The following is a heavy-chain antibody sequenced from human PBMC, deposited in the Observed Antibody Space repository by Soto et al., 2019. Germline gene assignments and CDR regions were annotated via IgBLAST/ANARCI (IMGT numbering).Heavy chain of an antibody. V-gene: IGHV1-3*01. CDR3: ARAVAVPADFDY. Sequence: LVKVSCKASGYTFTGYAMHWVRQAPGQRLEWMGWINAGNGNTKYSQKFQGRVTITRDTSASTAYMEPSSLRSEDTAVYYCARAVAVPADFDYWGQGTTVTVSS. CDR2: INAGNGNT. D-gene: IGHD6-19*01. CDR1: GYTFTGYA. J-gene: IGHJ4*03.